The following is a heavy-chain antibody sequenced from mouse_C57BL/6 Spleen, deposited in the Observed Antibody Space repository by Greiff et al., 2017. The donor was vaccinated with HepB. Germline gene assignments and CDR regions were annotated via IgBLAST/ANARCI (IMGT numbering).Heavy chain of an antibody. J-gene: IGHJ4*01. D-gene: IGHD2-2*01. CDR2: IYPGDGDT. CDR1: GYAFSSYW. V-gene: IGHV1-80*01. CDR3: ARNKGEIYYGYDDAMDY. Sequence: VQLQQSGAELVKPGASVKISCKASGYAFSSYWMNWVKQRPGKGLEWIGQIYPGDGDTNYNGKFKGKATLTADKSSSTAYMQLSSLTSEDSAVDFWARNKGEIYYGYDDAMDYWGQGTSVTVSS.